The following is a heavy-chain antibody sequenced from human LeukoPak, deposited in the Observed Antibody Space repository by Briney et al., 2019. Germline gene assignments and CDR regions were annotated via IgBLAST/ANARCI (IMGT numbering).Heavy chain of an antibody. CDR2: IYYSGST. Sequence: SETLSLTCTVSGGSISSGDYYWSWIRQPPGKGLEWIGYIYYSGSTYYNPSLKSRVTISVDTSKNQFSLKLSSVTAADTAVYYCARGAFPSAATPSYFDYWGQGTLVTVSS. J-gene: IGHJ4*02. CDR3: ARGAFPSAATPSYFDY. CDR1: GGSISSGDYY. D-gene: IGHD2-15*01. V-gene: IGHV4-30-4*01.